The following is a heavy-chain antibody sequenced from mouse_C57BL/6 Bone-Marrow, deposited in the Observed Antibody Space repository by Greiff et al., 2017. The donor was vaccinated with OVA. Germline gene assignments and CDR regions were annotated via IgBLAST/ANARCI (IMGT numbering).Heavy chain of an antibody. CDR1: GYTFTDYY. CDR3: AREGY. CDR2: IYPGSGNT. V-gene: IGHV1-76*01. J-gene: IGHJ2*01. Sequence: VQLQESGAELVRPGASVKLSCKASGYTFTDYYINWVKQRPGQGLEWIARIYPGSGNTYYNEKFKGKATLTAEKSSSTAYMQLSSLTSEDSAVYFCAREGYWGQGTTLTVSS.